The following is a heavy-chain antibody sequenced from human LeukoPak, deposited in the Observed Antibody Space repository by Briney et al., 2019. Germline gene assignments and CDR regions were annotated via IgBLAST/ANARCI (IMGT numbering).Heavy chain of an antibody. CDR3: ARHPYSSGFGYGMDV. V-gene: IGHV4-39*01. D-gene: IGHD6-19*01. CDR1: GGSISSSSYY. Sequence: PSETLSLTCTVSGGSISSSSYYWGWIRQPPGKGLEWIGSIYYSGSTYYNPSLKSRVTISVDTSKNRFSLKLTSVTAADTAVYYCARHPYSSGFGYGMDVWGQGTSVTVSS. J-gene: IGHJ6*02. CDR2: IYYSGST.